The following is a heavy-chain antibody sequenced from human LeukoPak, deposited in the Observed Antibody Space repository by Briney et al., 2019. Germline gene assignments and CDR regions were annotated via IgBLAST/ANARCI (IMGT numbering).Heavy chain of an antibody. Sequence: ASVKVSCKDSVYTFTSYGLSWVRQAPGQGLEWMGWIHPRRGDTNYAQKFQGRVTMTRDTSISTAYFDLSSLRSDDTAVYYCARDGDYGTGGYYRLCIDSWGQGTPVTVSP. CDR2: IHPRRGDT. D-gene: IGHD3-10*01. J-gene: IGHJ5*01. CDR3: ARDGDYGTGGYYRLCIDS. CDR1: VYTFTSYG. V-gene: IGHV1-2*02.